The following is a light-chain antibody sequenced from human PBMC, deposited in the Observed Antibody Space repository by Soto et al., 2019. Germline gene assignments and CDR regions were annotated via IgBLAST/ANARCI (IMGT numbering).Light chain of an antibody. V-gene: IGKV1-5*03. CDR1: QSIDTA. Sequence: DIQMTQSPSTLSASVRDRVTITCRASQSIDTALAWYQQKPGKAPNLLIYRASNLESGVPSRFSGSGSGTEFTLAISSLQPDDFATYYCQQYGRFLTFGQGTKLEIK. CDR3: QQYGRFLT. J-gene: IGKJ2*01. CDR2: RAS.